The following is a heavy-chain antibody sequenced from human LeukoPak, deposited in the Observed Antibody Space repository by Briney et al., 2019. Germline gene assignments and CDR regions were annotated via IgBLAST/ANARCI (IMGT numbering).Heavy chain of an antibody. CDR2: ISYDGSNK. V-gene: IGHV3-30*04. J-gene: IGHJ4*02. D-gene: IGHD3-22*01. Sequence: GGSLRLSCAASGFTFSSYAMHWVRQAPGKGLEWVAVISYDGSNKYYADSVKGRFTISRDNSKNTLYLQMNSLRAEDTAVYYCAKGSNAYDSSGYYALDYWGQGTLVTVSS. CDR3: AKGSNAYDSSGYYALDY. CDR1: GFTFSSYA.